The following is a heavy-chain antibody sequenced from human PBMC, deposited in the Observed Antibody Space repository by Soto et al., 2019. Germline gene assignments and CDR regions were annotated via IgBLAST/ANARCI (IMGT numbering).Heavy chain of an antibody. CDR3: ARDLISSHRGSSWPSDDWFDP. J-gene: IGHJ5*02. CDR1: GYTFTSYY. CDR2: INPSGGST. Sequence: QVQLVQSGAEVKKPGASVKVSCKASGYTFTSYYMHWVRQAPGQGLEWMGIINPSGGSTSYEQKFQGRVTMHRDTSTSTVYMELSSLRSEDTAVYYCARDLISSHRGSSWPSDDWFDPWGQGTLVTVSS. V-gene: IGHV1-46*03. D-gene: IGHD6-13*01.